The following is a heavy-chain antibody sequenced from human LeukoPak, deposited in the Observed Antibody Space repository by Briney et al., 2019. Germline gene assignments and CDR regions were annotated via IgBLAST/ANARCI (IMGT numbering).Heavy chain of an antibody. CDR1: GGSISSSNW. D-gene: IGHD2-15*01. CDR3: ASLGVVAATPFDY. V-gene: IGHV4-4*02. Sequence: SGTLSLTCAVSGGSISSSNWWSWVRQPPGKGLEWIGEIYHSGSTNYNPSLKSRVTISVDKSKNQFSLKLSSVTAADTAVYYCASLGVVAATPFDYWGQGTLVTVSS. J-gene: IGHJ4*02. CDR2: IYHSGST.